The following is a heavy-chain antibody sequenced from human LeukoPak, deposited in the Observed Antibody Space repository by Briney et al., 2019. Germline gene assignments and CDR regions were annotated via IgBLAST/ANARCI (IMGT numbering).Heavy chain of an antibody. J-gene: IGHJ6*03. Sequence: ASVKVSCKASGYTFTGYYMHWVRQAPGQGLEWMGWINPNSGGTNYAQKFQGRVTMTRDTSISTAYMELSRLRSDDTAVYYCARDPGSSTSSPGDYYYYYYMDVWGKGTTVTVSS. V-gene: IGHV1-2*02. CDR3: ARDPGSSTSSPGDYYYYYYMDV. D-gene: IGHD2-2*01. CDR1: GYTFTGYY. CDR2: INPNSGGT.